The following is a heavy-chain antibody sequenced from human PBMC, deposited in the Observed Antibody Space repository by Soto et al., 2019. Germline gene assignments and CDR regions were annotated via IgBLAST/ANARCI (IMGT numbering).Heavy chain of an antibody. V-gene: IGHV4-59*01. CDR1: GGSISSYY. Sequence: SETLSLTCTVSGGSISSYYWSWIRQPPGKGLEWIGYIYYSGSTNYNPSLKSRVTISVDTSKNQFSLKLSSVTAADTAVYYCARVVRRYYFDYGGQGTLVTVSS. CDR3: ARVVRRYYFDY. J-gene: IGHJ4*02. D-gene: IGHD3-10*01. CDR2: IYYSGST.